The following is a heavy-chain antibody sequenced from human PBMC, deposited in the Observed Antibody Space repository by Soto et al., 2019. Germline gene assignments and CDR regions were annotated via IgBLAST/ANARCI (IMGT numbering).Heavy chain of an antibody. V-gene: IGHV1-69*13. CDR3: ASSTGATRFLYYFDY. J-gene: IGHJ4*02. CDR2: IIPIFGTA. Sequence: SVKVSCKASGGTFSSYAISWVRQAPGQGLEWMGGIIPIFGTANYAQKFQGRVTITADESTSTAYMELSSLRPEDTAVYYCASSTGATRFLYYFDYWGQGTLVTVSS. CDR1: GGTFSSYA. D-gene: IGHD1-26*01.